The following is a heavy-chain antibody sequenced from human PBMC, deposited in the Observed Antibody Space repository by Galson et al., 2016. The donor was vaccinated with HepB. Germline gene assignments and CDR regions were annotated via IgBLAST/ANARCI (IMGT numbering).Heavy chain of an antibody. CDR1: GFTFRYFS. V-gene: IGHV3-30*04. D-gene: IGHD1-1*01. CDR2: ISDDGSSK. CDR3: ARGGTGRLAYYYYGMDV. Sequence: SLRLSCAASGFTFRYFSIHWVRQAPGKGLEWVTIISDDGSSKYYADPVKGRFTISRDNSKKTVNLQMNNLRTEDTAVYYCARGGTGRLAYYYYGMDVWGPGTTVTVSS. J-gene: IGHJ6*02.